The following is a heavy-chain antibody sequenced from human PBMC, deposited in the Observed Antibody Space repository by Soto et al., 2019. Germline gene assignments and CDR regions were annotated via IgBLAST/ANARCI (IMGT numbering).Heavy chain of an antibody. CDR2: ISYDGSNK. J-gene: IGHJ4*02. D-gene: IGHD3-22*01. Sequence: GGSLRLSCAASGFTFSTYGMHWVRQAPGKGLEWVAVISYDGSNKYYADSVKGRFTISRDNSKNTLYLQMNSLGAEDTAVYYCAKEGEDYDSSGFLDYWGQGTLVPVSS. V-gene: IGHV3-30*18. CDR3: AKEGEDYDSSGFLDY. CDR1: GFTFSTYG.